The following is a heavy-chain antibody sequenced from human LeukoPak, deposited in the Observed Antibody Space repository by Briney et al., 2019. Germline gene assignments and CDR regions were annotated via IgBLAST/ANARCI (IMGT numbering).Heavy chain of an antibody. CDR2: FSSSGSII. V-gene: IGHV3-11*01. J-gene: IGHJ5*02. D-gene: IGHD4-17*01. Sequence: GGSLRLSCAASGFTFSDYYMGWIRQAPGKGLEWVSYFSSSGSIIYYADSVKGRFTISRDNAKNSLYLQMNSLRAEDTAVYYCARRLGDYYNWFDPWGQGTLVTVSS. CDR1: GFTFSDYY. CDR3: ARRLGDYYNWFDP.